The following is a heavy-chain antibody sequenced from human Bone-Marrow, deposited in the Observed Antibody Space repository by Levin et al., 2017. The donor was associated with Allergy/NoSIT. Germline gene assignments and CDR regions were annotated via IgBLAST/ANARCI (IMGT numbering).Heavy chain of an antibody. J-gene: IGHJ4*02. CDR2: IYYTGSA. V-gene: IGHV4-59*01. Sequence: SQTLSLTCTVSGDLIHAYYSTWIRQSPGKELQWIGCIYYTGSADYNPSLQGRVSMSIDTSKNQFSLNLTSVTTADTAVYFCARDRNPTVWGQGTLVTVSS. CDR1: GDLIHAYY. CDR3: ARDRNPTV.